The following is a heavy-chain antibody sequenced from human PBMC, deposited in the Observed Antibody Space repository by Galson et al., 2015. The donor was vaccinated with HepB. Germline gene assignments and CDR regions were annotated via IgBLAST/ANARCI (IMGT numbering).Heavy chain of an antibody. CDR2: ISGSGGST. Sequence: ALRLSCAASGFTFSSYAMSWVRQAPGKGLEWVSAISGSGGSTYYADSVKGRFTISRDNSKNTLYLQMNSLRAEDTAVYYCAKDRIGGSGSLVNFDYWGQGTLVTVSS. V-gene: IGHV3-23*01. D-gene: IGHD3-22*01. J-gene: IGHJ4*02. CDR1: GFTFSSYA. CDR3: AKDRIGGSGSLVNFDY.